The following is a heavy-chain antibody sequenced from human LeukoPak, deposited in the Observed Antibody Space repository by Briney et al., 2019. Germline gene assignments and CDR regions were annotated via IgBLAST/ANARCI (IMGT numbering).Heavy chain of an antibody. Sequence: PGGSLRLSCAASGFTFNNLAMGWVRQAPGKGLEWVSVISDSGGTTYYADSVKGRFTISRDNSRNTLYLQMNSLRVEDTAVYYCAKDARRSSGWYFFDHWGQGTLVTVSS. D-gene: IGHD6-19*01. CDR1: GFTFNNLA. V-gene: IGHV3-23*01. J-gene: IGHJ4*02. CDR2: ISDSGGTT. CDR3: AKDARRSSGWYFFDH.